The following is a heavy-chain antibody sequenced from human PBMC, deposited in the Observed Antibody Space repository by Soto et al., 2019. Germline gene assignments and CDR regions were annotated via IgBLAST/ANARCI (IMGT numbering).Heavy chain of an antibody. CDR1: GGSISSGGYY. Sequence: SETLSLTCTVSGGSISSGGYYWSWIRQHPGKGLEWIGYIYYSGSTYYNPSLKSRVTISVDTSKNQFSLKLSSVTAAETAVYYCARAGAEYYYDSSSSPGAFDIWGQGTMVTVSS. CDR2: IYYSGST. CDR3: ARAGAEYYYDSSSSPGAFDI. D-gene: IGHD3-22*01. J-gene: IGHJ3*02. V-gene: IGHV4-31*03.